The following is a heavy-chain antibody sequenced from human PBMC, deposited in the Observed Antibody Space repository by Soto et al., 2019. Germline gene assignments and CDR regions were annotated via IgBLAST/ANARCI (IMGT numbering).Heavy chain of an antibody. CDR3: ARKGWDIVVVPAAAQDFDY. CDR2: IGSSGSTI. Sequence: PGGSLRLSCAASGFTFSSYEMNWVRQAPGKGLEWVSYIGSSGSTIYYADSVKGRFTISRDNAKNSLYLQMNSLRAEDTAVYYCARKGWDIVVVPAAAQDFDYWGQGTLVTVSS. J-gene: IGHJ4*02. V-gene: IGHV3-48*03. D-gene: IGHD2-2*01. CDR1: GFTFSSYE.